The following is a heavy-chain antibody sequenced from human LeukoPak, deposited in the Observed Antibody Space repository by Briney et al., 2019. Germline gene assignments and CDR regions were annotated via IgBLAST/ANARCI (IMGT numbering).Heavy chain of an antibody. V-gene: IGHV4-38-2*02. J-gene: IGHJ4*02. CDR2: SHPSGTT. CDR3: AREAERRIVN. Sequence: SETLSLTCVVSGFSISSGCYWGWIRQPPGRGLEWIVNSHPSGTTFYNSSLESRVAMSIDTSKNQFSLKLVSVTAADTAVYYCAREAERRIVNWGQGTLVTVSS. CDR1: GFSISSGCY. D-gene: IGHD1-1*01.